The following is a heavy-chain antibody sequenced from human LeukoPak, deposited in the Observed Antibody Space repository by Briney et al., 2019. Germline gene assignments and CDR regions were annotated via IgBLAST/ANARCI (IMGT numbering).Heavy chain of an antibody. CDR2: IIPIFGTA. CDR3: ARVTYYYDSSGYYYSPDYFDY. V-gene: IGHV1-69*06. Sequence: RASVKVSCKASGGTFSSYAISWVRQAPGQGLEWMGGIIPIFGTANYAQKFQGRVTITADKSTSTAYMELSSLRSEDTAVYYCARVTYYYDSSGYYYSPDYFDYWGQGTLVTVSS. J-gene: IGHJ4*02. CDR1: GGTFSSYA. D-gene: IGHD3-22*01.